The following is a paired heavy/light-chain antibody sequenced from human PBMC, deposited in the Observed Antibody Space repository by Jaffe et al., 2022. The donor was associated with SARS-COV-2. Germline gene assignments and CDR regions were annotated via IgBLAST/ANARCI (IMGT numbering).Heavy chain of an antibody. CDR1: GFTFSSYG. CDR3: ARVHYDFWSGYYNYYYYGMDV. Sequence: QVQLVESGGGVVQPGRSLRLSCAASGFTFSSYGMHWVRQAPGKGLEWVAVIWYDGSNKYYADSVKGRFTISRDNSKNTLYLQMNSLRAEDTAVYYCARVHYDFWSGYYNYYYYGMDVWGQGTTVTVSS. CDR2: IWYDGSNK. V-gene: IGHV3-33*01. D-gene: IGHD3-3*01. J-gene: IGHJ6*02.
Light chain of an antibody. Sequence: QSVLTQPPSASGTPGQRVTISCSGSSSNIGSNTVNWYQQLPGTAPKLLIYSNNQRPSGVPDRFSGSKSGTSASLAISGLQSEDEADYYCAAWDDSLNGRYVFGTGTKVTVL. CDR3: AAWDDSLNGRYV. CDR1: SSNIGSNT. CDR2: SNN. J-gene: IGLJ1*01. V-gene: IGLV1-44*01.